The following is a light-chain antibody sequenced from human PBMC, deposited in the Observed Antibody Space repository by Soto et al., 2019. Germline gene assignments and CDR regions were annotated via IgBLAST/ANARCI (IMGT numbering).Light chain of an antibody. CDR1: QSVSSN. Sequence: EIVMTQSPGTLSVSPGERATLSCRASQSVSSNLAWYQQKPGQAPRLLISDASTRATGIPARFSGSGSGTEFTLTVSSLQSEDFAVYHCQQYIKWPITFGQGTRLEIK. CDR3: QQYIKWPIT. CDR2: DAS. J-gene: IGKJ5*01. V-gene: IGKV3-15*01.